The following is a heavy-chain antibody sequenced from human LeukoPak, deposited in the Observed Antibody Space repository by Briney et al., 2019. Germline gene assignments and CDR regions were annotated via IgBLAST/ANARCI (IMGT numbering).Heavy chain of an antibody. J-gene: IGHJ4*02. D-gene: IGHD3-22*01. CDR1: GGTFSSYA. Sequence: SVKVSCKASGGTFSSYAISWVRQAPGQGLEWMGGIIPIFGTANYAQKFQGRVTITADESTSTAYMELSSLRSEDTAVYYCARDIGVGEYYYDSSGYYHRNYFDYWGQGTLVTVSS. CDR3: ARDIGVGEYYYDSSGYYHRNYFDY. V-gene: IGHV1-69*13. CDR2: IIPIFGTA.